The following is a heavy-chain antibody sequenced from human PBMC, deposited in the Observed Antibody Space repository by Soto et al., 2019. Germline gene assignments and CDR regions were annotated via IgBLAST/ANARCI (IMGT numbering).Heavy chain of an antibody. CDR3: AKCPLTYDFWSGYYDY. J-gene: IGHJ4*02. Sequence: GGSLRLSCAASGFTFSSYAMSWVRQAPGKGLEWVSAISGSGGSTYYADSVKGRFTISRDNSKNTLYLQMNSLRAEDTAVYYCAKCPLTYDFWSGYYDYWGQGTLVALSS. D-gene: IGHD3-3*01. CDR1: GFTFSSYA. CDR2: ISGSGGST. V-gene: IGHV3-23*01.